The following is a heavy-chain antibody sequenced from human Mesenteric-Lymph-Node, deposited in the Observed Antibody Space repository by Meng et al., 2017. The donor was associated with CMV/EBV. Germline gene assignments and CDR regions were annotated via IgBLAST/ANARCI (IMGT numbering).Heavy chain of an antibody. V-gene: IGHV4-59*01. CDR1: GFTFSSYA. CDR3: ARAGTFHCSGAGCHHYFDY. CDR2: IHSRGST. Sequence: ESLKISCAASGFTFSSYAMSWVRQAPGKGLEWIGHIHSRGSTDYKSSLKSRVNISVDTSKNQFSLKLSSVTAADTAVYYCARAGTFHCSGAGCHHYFDYWGQGTLVTVSS. D-gene: IGHD2-15*01. J-gene: IGHJ4*02.